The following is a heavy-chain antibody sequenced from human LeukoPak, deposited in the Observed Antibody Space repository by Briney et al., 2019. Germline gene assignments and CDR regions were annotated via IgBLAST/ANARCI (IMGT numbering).Heavy chain of an antibody. D-gene: IGHD2-2*01. CDR3: ARVRQLPLGFDY. CDR1: GGSISSGDYY. Sequence: SQTLSLTCAVSGGSISSGDYYWSWIRQPPGKGLEWIGYIYYSGSTYYNPSLKSRVTISVDTSKNQFSLKLSSVTAADTAVYYCARVRQLPLGFDYWGQGTLVTVSS. CDR2: IYYSGST. J-gene: IGHJ4*02. V-gene: IGHV4-30-4*01.